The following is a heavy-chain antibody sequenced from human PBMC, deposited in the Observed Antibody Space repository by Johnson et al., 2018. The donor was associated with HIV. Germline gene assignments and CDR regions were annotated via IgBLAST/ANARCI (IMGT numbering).Heavy chain of an antibody. D-gene: IGHD1-26*01. J-gene: IGHJ3*02. CDR2: ISGTSSHM. Sequence: QVQLVESGGGLVKPGGSLRLSCAASGFTFSDYYMTWIRQAPGKGLEWISYISGTSSHMSYADSVKGRFTISRDNAKNSLYLQMNSLKTEDTAVYYCTTGPVGATKGGGAFDTWGQGTRVTVSS. V-gene: IGHV3-11*01. CDR3: TTGPVGATKGGGAFDT. CDR1: GFTFSDYY.